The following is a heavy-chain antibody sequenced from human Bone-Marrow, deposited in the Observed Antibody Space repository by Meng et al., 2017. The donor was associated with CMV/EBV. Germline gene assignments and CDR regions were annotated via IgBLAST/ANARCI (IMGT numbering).Heavy chain of an antibody. CDR2: IDNNDGRSA. CDR1: GFTVRNYW. D-gene: IGHD1-26*01. J-gene: IGHJ4*02. Sequence: EVQLVESGGTLGQPGGSLSLSCAVSGFTVRNYWMHWVRQRSGKGLEWVSRIDNNDGRSASYADSVRGRFTISRDNAKNTLYLQMDSLRVEDTAVYYCARGVAESLGWEMGYWGQGTLVTVSS. V-gene: IGHV3-74*01. CDR3: ARGVAESLGWEMGY.